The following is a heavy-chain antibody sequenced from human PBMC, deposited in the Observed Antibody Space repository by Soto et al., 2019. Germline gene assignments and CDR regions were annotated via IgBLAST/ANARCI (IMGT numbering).Heavy chain of an antibody. Sequence: SVKVSCKASGGTFSSYAISWVRQAPGQGLEWMGGIIPIFGTANYAQKFQGRVTVTADESTSTAYMELSSLRSEDTAVYYCARHVPAAGYYYGMDVWGQGTTVTVSS. D-gene: IGHD2-2*01. CDR3: ARHVPAAGYYYGMDV. CDR2: IIPIFGTA. CDR1: GGTFSSYA. V-gene: IGHV1-69*13. J-gene: IGHJ6*02.